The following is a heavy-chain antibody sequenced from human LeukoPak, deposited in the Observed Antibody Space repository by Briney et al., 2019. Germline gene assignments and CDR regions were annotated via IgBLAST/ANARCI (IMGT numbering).Heavy chain of an antibody. CDR1: GGTFSSYA. D-gene: IGHD6-13*01. V-gene: IGHV1-69*06. CDR2: IIPIFGTA. J-gene: IGHJ4*02. Sequence: SVKASCKASGGTFSSYAISWVRQAPGQGLEWMGGIIPIFGTANYAQKFQGRVTITADKSTSTAYMELSSLRSEDTAVYYCARTLRRGSSWYYFDYWGQGTLVTVSS. CDR3: ARTLRRGSSWYYFDY.